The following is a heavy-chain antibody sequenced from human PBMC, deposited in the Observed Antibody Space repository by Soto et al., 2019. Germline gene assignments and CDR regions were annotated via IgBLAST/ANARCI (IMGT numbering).Heavy chain of an antibody. Sequence: QLQLQESGPGLVKPSETISLTCTDYGGSISSSSYYWGWIRQPPEKGLEWIGSIYYVGSTYYNPSRKSGATISVDTSKNQFSLKLSSVTAADTAVYFCACIFSGGYGYGFYYYGMDVWGQGTTVTVSS. D-gene: IGHD5-18*01. CDR3: ACIFSGGYGYGFYYYGMDV. J-gene: IGHJ6*02. V-gene: IGHV4-39*01. CDR1: GGSISSSSYY. CDR2: IYYVGST.